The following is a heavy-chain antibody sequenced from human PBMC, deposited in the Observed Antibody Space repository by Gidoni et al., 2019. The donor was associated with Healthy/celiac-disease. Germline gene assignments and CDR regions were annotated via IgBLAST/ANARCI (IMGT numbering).Heavy chain of an antibody. Sequence: QVQLVQSGAEVKKPGPSVKVSCKASGFTFTGHYLHWVRQAPGQGLEWMGWINPNSGGTNYAQKFKGRVTMTRDTSISTAYMELSRLRSDDTAVYYCARVSYMVRGVIQNWFDPWGQGTLVTVSS. V-gene: IGHV1-2*02. CDR3: ARVSYMVRGVIQNWFDP. CDR2: INPNSGGT. J-gene: IGHJ5*02. CDR1: GFTFTGHY. D-gene: IGHD3-10*01.